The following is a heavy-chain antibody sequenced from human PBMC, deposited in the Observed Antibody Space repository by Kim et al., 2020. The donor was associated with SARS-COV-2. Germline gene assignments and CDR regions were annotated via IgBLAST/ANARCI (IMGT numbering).Heavy chain of an antibody. CDR1: GGSFSGYY. D-gene: IGHD3-9*01. V-gene: IGHV4-34*01. CDR3: ARVNILTGYYKDGPRWFDP. J-gene: IGHJ5*02. CDR2: INHSGST. Sequence: SETLSLTCAVYGGSFSGYYWSWIRQPPGKGLEWIGEINHSGSTNYNPSLKSRGTISVDTSKNQFSLKLSSMTAADTSVYYCARVNILTGYYKDGPRWFDPWGQGTLVTVSS.